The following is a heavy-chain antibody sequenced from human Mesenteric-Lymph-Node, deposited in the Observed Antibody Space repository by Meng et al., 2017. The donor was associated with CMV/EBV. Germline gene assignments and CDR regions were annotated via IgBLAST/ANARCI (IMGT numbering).Heavy chain of an antibody. Sequence: GGSLRLSCSVSGFSVSSDYMTWVRQAPGKELEWVSVIYGSHNTFYAASVKGRFTISRDDSKNTVYLQMTSLRAADTAVYYCVREEGYCRTTNCVNWGLGTLVTVSS. V-gene: IGHV3-53*01. CDR2: IYGSHNT. J-gene: IGHJ4*02. CDR3: VREEGYCRTTNCVN. D-gene: IGHD2-2*01. CDR1: GFSVSSDY.